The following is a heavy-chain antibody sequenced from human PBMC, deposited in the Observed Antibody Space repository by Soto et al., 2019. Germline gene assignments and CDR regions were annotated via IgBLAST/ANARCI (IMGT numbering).Heavy chain of an antibody. CDR2: IYYSGST. J-gene: IGHJ3*02. CDR1: GGSISSSSYY. CDR3: ASSRFYCGGDCQEPDAFDI. V-gene: IGHV4-39*01. D-gene: IGHD2-21*01. Sequence: QLQLQESGPGLVKPSETLSLTCTVSGGSISSSSYYWGWIRQPPGKGLEWIGSIYYSGSTYYNPSLKSRVTISVDTSKNQFSLKLSSVTAADTAVYYCASSRFYCGGDCQEPDAFDIWGQGTMVTVSS.